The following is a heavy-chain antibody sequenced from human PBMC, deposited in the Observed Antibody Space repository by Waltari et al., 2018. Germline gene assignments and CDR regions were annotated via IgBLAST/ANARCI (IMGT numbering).Heavy chain of an antibody. Sequence: QVQLQESGPGLVKPSETLSLTCTVSGGSISSYYWSWIRQPPGKGLEWIGYIYYIGSPNYNPSLKSRVTISVDTSKNQFSLKLSSVTAADTAVYYCARGGGPYYDFWSGPGNWFDPWGQGTLVTVSS. D-gene: IGHD3-3*01. CDR1: GGSISSYY. J-gene: IGHJ5*02. CDR3: ARGGGPYYDFWSGPGNWFDP. V-gene: IGHV4-59*01. CDR2: IYYIGSP.